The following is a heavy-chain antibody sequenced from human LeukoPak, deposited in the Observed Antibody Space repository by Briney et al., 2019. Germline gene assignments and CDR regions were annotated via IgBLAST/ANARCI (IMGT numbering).Heavy chain of an antibody. V-gene: IGHV1-69*04. CDR2: IIPILGIA. D-gene: IGHD3-22*01. CDR3: ARDLDYYGSSGYAAFDI. Sequence: SVKASCKASGGTFSSYTISWVRQAPGQGLEWMGRIIPILGIANYAQKFQGRVTITADKSTSTAYMELSSLRSEDTAVYYCARDLDYYGSSGYAAFDIWGQGTMVTVSS. J-gene: IGHJ3*02. CDR1: GGTFSSYT.